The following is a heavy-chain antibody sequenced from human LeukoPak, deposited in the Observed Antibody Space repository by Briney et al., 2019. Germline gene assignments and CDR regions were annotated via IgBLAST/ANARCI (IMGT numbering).Heavy chain of an antibody. J-gene: IGHJ6*03. CDR2: IYYSGST. Sequence: SETLSLMCTVSGGSTRSSSYYWGWIRQPPGKGLEWIGSIYYSGSTYYNPSLKSRVTISVDTSKNQFSLKLSSVTAADTAVYYCARLYCTSTSCYHYYYYYMDVWGKGTTVTVSS. D-gene: IGHD2-2*01. CDR3: ARLYCTSTSCYHYYYYYMDV. V-gene: IGHV4-39*01. CDR1: GGSTRSSSYY.